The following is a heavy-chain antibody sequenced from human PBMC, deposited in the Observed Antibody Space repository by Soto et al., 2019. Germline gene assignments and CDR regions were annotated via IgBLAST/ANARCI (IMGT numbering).Heavy chain of an antibody. V-gene: IGHV4-30-4*08. CDR3: AREDDGGDSLDV. J-gene: IGHJ6*02. CDR2: IHHSGAF. Sequence: PSETQSLTCTVSGGSIKSDSYHWTWIRQSPGKGLEWIGYIHHSGAFLYNPSFKSRLTISVDTSKNQFSLHLSSVTDADTAVYFCAREDDGGDSLDVWGQGTTVTVSS. CDR1: GGSIKSDSYH. D-gene: IGHD2-21*02.